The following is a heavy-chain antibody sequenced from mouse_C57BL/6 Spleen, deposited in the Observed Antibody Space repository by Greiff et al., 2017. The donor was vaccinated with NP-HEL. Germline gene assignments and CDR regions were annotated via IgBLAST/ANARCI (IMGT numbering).Heavy chain of an antibody. CDR1: GYAFSSSW. CDR3: ARRITTGPYFEV. V-gene: IGHV1-82*01. J-gene: IGHJ1*03. CDR2: IYPGDGDT. Sequence: VQLQQSGPELVKPGASVKISCKASGYAFSSSWMNWVKQRPGKGLEWIGRIYPGDGDTNYNGKFKGKATLTADKSSSTAYMQLSSLTSEDSAVYFCARRITTGPYFEVWGTGTTVTVSS. D-gene: IGHD1-2*01.